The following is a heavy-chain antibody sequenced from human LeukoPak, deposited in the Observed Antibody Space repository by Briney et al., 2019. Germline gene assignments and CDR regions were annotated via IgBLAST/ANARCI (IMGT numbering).Heavy chain of an antibody. CDR2: ISTDGSRI. CDR3: TRGLAISTSGWYDTFDY. Sequence: GGSLRLSCAASGFTFSNSAMYWVRQAPGKGLEYVSVISTDGSRIYYADSVKGRFTISGDNSKNTLYLQMGSLRAEDMAVYYCTRGLAISTSGWYDTFDYWGQGALVTVSS. CDR1: GFTFSNSA. V-gene: IGHV3-64*02. J-gene: IGHJ4*02. D-gene: IGHD6-19*01.